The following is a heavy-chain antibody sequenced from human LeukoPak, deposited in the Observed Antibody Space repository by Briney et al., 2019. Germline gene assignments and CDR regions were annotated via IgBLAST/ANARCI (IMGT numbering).Heavy chain of an antibody. CDR2: ISAYNGNT. J-gene: IGHJ3*02. CDR1: GYTLTSYG. Sequence: GASVKVSCKASGYTLTSYGISWVRQAPGQGLEWMGWISAYNGNTNHAQKLQGRVTMTIDTSTSTAYMELRRLRSDDTAVYYCAREGPIAFDIWGQGTMVTVSS. CDR3: AREGPIAFDI. V-gene: IGHV1-18*01.